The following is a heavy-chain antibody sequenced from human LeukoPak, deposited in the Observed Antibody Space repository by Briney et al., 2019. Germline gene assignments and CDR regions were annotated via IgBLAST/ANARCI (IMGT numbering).Heavy chain of an antibody. CDR3: ARARLWFGELPTYFDY. V-gene: IGHV4-39*01. Sequence: SETLSLTCTVSGGSISSSSYYWGWLRQPPGKGLEWIGSIYYSGSTYYNPSLKSRVTISVDTSKNQFSLKLSSVTAADAAVYYCARARLWFGELPTYFDYWGQGTLVTVSS. CDR1: GGSISSSSYY. D-gene: IGHD3-10*01. J-gene: IGHJ4*02. CDR2: IYYSGST.